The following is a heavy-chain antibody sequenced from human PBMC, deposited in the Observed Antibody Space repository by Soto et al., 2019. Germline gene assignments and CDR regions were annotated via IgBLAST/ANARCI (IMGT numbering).Heavy chain of an antibody. CDR2: IKQDGSEK. D-gene: IGHD3-22*01. CDR1: GFTFSSDW. V-gene: IGHV3-7*05. J-gene: IGHJ4*02. CDR3: ARDGGYSGYYLNDD. Sequence: EVQLVESGGGLVQPGGSLRLSCAASGFTFSSDWMSWIRQAPGKGLEWVANIKQDGSEKYYVDSVKGRFTISRDNAKNSLYLQMNSLRADDTAVYYCARDGGYSGYYLNDDWGQGTLVTVSS.